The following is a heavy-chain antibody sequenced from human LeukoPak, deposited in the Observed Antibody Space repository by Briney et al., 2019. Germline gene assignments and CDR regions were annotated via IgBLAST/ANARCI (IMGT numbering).Heavy chain of an antibody. CDR2: IYPNSGDT. J-gene: IGHJ5*02. Sequence: ASVKVSCKASGYSFTGYYLHWVRQAPGQGLEWMGFIYPNSGDTNYAQKFQGRVTMTRNTSLSTVYMELSILRSDDTAMYYCTRDSGYKRFDPWGQGTLVTVSS. CDR3: TRDSGYKRFDP. CDR1: GYSFTGYY. D-gene: IGHD5-12*01. V-gene: IGHV1-2*02.